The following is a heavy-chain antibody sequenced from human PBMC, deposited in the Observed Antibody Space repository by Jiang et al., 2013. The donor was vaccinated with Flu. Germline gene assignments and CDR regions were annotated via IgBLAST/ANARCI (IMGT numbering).Heavy chain of an antibody. CDR3: ARGGAGSWDNWFDP. J-gene: IGHJ5*02. D-gene: IGHD6-13*01. CDR1: GGTFSSYG. V-gene: IGHV1-69*04. Sequence: SGAEVKKPGSSVKLSCKASGGTFSSYGINWVRQAPGQGLEWMGRIIPIVGLVEYAQKFRDRVTITADKFTSTAYMELSSLRSEDTAVFYCARGGAGSWDNWFDPWGQGTLVTISS. CDR2: IIPIVGLV.